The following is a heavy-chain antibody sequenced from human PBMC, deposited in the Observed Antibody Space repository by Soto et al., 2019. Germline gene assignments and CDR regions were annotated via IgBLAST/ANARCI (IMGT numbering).Heavy chain of an antibody. J-gene: IGHJ4*02. CDR3: AREGQGRPAAPYFDY. CDR2: IIPIFGTA. V-gene: IGHV1-69*13. Sequence: SVKVSCKASGGTFSSYSISWVRQAPGQGLECMGGIIPIFGTANYAQKFQGRVTITADESTSTAYMELSSLRSEDTAVYYCAREGQGRPAAPYFDYWGQGTLVTVSS. CDR1: GGTFSSYS. D-gene: IGHD2-2*01.